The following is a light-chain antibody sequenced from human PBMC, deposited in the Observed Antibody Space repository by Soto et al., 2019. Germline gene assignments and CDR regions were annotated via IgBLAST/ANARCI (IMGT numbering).Light chain of an antibody. J-gene: IGLJ3*02. V-gene: IGLV2-23*02. CDR2: EVN. CDR3: CSHVGGSSPQWV. Sequence: QSVLTQPASVSGSPVQAITIACTGTSNDVVGYNLVSWFQQHPGKAPKLMISEVNKRPSGVSNRFAGSKSANTASLTISGLQAEDEADYYCCSHVGGSSPQWVFGGGTKLTVL. CDR1: SNDVVGYNL.